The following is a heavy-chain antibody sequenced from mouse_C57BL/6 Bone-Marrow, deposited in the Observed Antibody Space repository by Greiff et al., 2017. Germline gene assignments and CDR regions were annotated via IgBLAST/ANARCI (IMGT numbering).Heavy chain of an antibody. CDR1: GYTFTSYW. J-gene: IGHJ2*01. V-gene: IGHV1-64*01. CDR3: ARRLRLRGD. D-gene: IGHD3-2*02. CDR2: IHPNSGST. Sequence: QVQLQQPGAELVKPGASVKLSCKASGYTFTSYWMHWVKQRPGQGLEWIGMIHPNSGSTNYNEKFKSKATLTVDKSSSTAYLQLRSLTSEDSAGYYCARRLRLRGDWGQGTTLTVSS.